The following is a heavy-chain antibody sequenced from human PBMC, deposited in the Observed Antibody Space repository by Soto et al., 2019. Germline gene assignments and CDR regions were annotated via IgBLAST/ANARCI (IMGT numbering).Heavy chain of an antibody. V-gene: IGHV4-61*01. CDR2: VYYSGTT. CDR3: AKGRAAVAGLELDY. J-gene: IGHJ4*02. D-gene: IGHD6-19*01. CDR1: GGSVSDKTYY. Sequence: SETLSLTCSVSGGSVSDKTYYWSWIRQPPGKRLEWIGYVYYSGTTNYNPSLKSRVTISVDLSKNQFSLRLSSVTTADTALYYCAKGRAAVAGLELDYWGQGTLVTVSS.